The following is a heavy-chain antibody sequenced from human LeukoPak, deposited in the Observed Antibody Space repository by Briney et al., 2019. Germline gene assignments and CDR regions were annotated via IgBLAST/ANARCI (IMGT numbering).Heavy chain of an antibody. D-gene: IGHD2-21*02. CDR3: AKEKEPLAYCGGDCYYSAFDY. Sequence: GRSLRLSCAASGFTFSSYGMQWVRQAPGKGLEWVAVIWDDGSNKYYADSVKGRFTISRDNSKNTMYLQMTSLRDEDTAVYYCAKEKEPLAYCGGDCYYSAFDYWGQGTLVTVSS. V-gene: IGHV3-33*06. J-gene: IGHJ4*02. CDR1: GFTFSSYG. CDR2: IWDDGSNK.